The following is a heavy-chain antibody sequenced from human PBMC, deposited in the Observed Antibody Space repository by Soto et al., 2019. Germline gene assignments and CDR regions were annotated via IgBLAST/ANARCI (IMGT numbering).Heavy chain of an antibody. J-gene: IGHJ4*02. D-gene: IGHD4-17*01. Sequence: ASVKVSCKASGYTFTSYDINWVRQATGQGLEWMGWMNPNSGNTGYAQKFQGRVTMTRNTSISTAYMELSSLRSEETAVYYCARARTTVTEFDYWGQGTLVTVSS. CDR3: ARARTTVTEFDY. CDR1: GYTFTSYD. V-gene: IGHV1-8*01. CDR2: MNPNSGNT.